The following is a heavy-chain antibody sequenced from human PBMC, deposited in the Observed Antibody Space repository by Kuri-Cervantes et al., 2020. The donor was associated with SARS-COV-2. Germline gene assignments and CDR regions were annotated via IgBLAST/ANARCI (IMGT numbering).Heavy chain of an antibody. CDR1: GYTFSSYA. J-gene: IGHJ5*02. CDR2: IIPIFGTA. D-gene: IGHD6-19*01. CDR3: ARHSGSGWSGDWFDP. Sequence: SVKVSCKASGYTFSSYAISWVRQAPGQGLEWMGGIIPIFGTANYAQKFQGRVTITADKSTSTAYMELSSLRSEDTAAYYCARHSGSGWSGDWFDPWGQGTPVTVSS. V-gene: IGHV1-69*06.